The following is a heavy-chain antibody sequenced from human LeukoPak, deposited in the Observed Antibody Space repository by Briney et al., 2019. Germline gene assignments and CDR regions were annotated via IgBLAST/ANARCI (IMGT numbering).Heavy chain of an antibody. CDR1: GFTFSSYA. Sequence: GGSLRLSCADSGFTFSSYAMSWVRQAPGEGLEWVSVISVSGGITYYADSVQGRFTISRDNSKNTLYLQMNSLRAEDTAVYYCAKNRGYSYGPEDYWGQGTLVTVSS. CDR2: ISVSGGIT. V-gene: IGHV3-23*01. CDR3: AKNRGYSYGPEDY. J-gene: IGHJ4*02. D-gene: IGHD5-18*01.